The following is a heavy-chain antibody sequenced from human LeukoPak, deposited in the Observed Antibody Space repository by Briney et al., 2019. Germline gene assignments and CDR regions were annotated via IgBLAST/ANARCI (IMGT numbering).Heavy chain of an antibody. V-gene: IGHV4-59*01. D-gene: IGHD6-13*01. CDR2: IYYSGTT. CDR1: GGSISSYY. CDR3: TRGVYIAAAQYGY. Sequence: SETLSLTCTVSGGSISSYYWSWIRQPPGKGLEWIGYIYYSGTTNYNPSLKSPVTISVDTSKNQFSLKLSSVTAADTAVYYCTRGVYIAAAQYGYWGQGTLVTVSS. J-gene: IGHJ4*02.